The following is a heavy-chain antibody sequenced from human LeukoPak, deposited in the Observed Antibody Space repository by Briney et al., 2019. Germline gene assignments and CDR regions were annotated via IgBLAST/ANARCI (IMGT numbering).Heavy chain of an antibody. Sequence: PGGSLRLSCAASGFTFSSYSMNWVRQAPGKGLEWVSYISSSSSTIYYADSVKGRFTISRDNAKNSLYLQMNSLRAEDTAVYYCARVGNYYDSSGLGSGYWGQGTLVTVSS. CDR3: ARVGNYYDSSGLGSGY. V-gene: IGHV3-48*01. D-gene: IGHD3-22*01. CDR2: ISSSSSTI. J-gene: IGHJ4*02. CDR1: GFTFSSYS.